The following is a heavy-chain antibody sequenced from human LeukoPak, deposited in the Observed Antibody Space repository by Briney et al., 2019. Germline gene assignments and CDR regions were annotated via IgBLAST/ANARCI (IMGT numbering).Heavy chain of an antibody. CDR3: VRDDTYYYASGSPPA. V-gene: IGHV3-64D*09. J-gene: IGHJ5*02. Sequence: GGSLRLSCSASGFTFSSNAMHWVRQAPGKGLEYVSAITSSGGSTYYADSVKGRFTISRDNAKNTLYLQMSSLRAEDTAVYYCVRDDTYYYASGSPPAWGQGTLVIVSS. CDR1: GFTFSSNA. CDR2: ITSSGGST. D-gene: IGHD3-10*01.